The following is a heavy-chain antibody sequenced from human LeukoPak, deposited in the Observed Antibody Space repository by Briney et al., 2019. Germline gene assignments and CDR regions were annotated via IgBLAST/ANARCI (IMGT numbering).Heavy chain of an antibody. CDR1: GFTFSSYG. J-gene: IGHJ4*02. CDR2: IRYDGSNK. Sequence: GGSLRLSCAASGFTFSSYGMHWVRQAPGKGLERVAFIRYDGSNKYYADSVKGRFTISRDNSKNTLYLQMNSLRAEDTAVYYCAKPDDYGDSRRLDYWGQGTLVTVSS. V-gene: IGHV3-30*02. CDR3: AKPDDYGDSRRLDY. D-gene: IGHD4-17*01.